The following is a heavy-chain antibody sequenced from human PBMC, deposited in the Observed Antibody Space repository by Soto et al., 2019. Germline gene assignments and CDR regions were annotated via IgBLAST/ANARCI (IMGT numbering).Heavy chain of an antibody. V-gene: IGHV3-15*01. Sequence: HLVESGGDLVKPGGSLRLSCAASGFMFSSAWMSWVRQAPGKGLEWVGRIKSKRDGGTTDYAPPVKGRYVISRDDSKNTLYLQMNSLKTDDPAVYYCVGGWNDFWGQGTLVAVSS. CDR3: VGGWNDF. J-gene: IGHJ4*02. D-gene: IGHD1-1*01. CDR2: IKSKRDGGTT. CDR1: GFMFSSAW.